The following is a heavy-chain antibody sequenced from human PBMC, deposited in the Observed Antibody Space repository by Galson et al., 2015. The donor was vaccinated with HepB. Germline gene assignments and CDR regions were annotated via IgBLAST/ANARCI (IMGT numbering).Heavy chain of an antibody. CDR3: ARGPHLVVPAATFYYYYYMDV. CDR2: INPNSGGT. CDR1: GYTFTGYY. D-gene: IGHD2-2*01. V-gene: IGHV1-2*02. Sequence: SVKVSCKASGYTFTGYYMHWVRQAPGQGLEWMGWINPNSGGTNYAQKFQGRVTMTRDTSISTAYMELSRLRSDDTAVYYCARGPHLVVPAATFYYYYYMDVWGKGTTVTVSS. J-gene: IGHJ6*03.